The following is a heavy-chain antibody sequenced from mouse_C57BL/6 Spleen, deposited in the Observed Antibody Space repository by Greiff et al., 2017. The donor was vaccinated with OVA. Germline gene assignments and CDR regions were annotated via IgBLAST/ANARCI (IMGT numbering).Heavy chain of an antibody. CDR1: GYTFTDYN. V-gene: IGHV1-22*01. CDR2: INPNNGGT. J-gene: IGHJ2*01. Sequence: EVQLQQSGPELVKPGASVKMSCKASGYTFTDYNMHWVKQSHGKSLEWIGYINPNNGGTSYNQKFKGKATLTVNKSSSTAYMELRSLTSEDSAVYYCARGRGLLRGDYFDYWGQGTTLTVSS. CDR3: ARGRGLLRGDYFDY. D-gene: IGHD2-3*01.